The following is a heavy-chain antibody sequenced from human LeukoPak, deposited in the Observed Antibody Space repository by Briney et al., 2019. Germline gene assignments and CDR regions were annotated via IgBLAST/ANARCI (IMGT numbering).Heavy chain of an antibody. CDR3: ARDSRWMQFDY. D-gene: IGHD5-18*01. V-gene: IGHV3-23*01. J-gene: IGHJ4*02. Sequence: GGTLRLSCAAPGFTFSSYGMSWVRQAPGKGLEWVSGISGSGGNTYYADSVKGRFTISRDNSKNTLYLQMNSLRADDTAVYYCARDSRWMQFDYWGQGTLVTVSS. CDR2: ISGSGGNT. CDR1: GFTFSSYG.